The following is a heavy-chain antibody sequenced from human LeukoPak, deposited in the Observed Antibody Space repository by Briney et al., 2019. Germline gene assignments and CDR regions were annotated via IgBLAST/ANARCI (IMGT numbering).Heavy chain of an antibody. D-gene: IGHD1-26*01. CDR3: TTEDGCIVGATTCRSYY. CDR1: GFTFSNAW. CDR2: IKSKTDGGTT. Sequence: GGSLRLSCAASGFTFSNAWMSWVRQAPGKGLEWVGRIKSKTDGGTTDYAAPVKGRFTISRDDSKNTLYLQMNSLKTEDTAVCYCTTEDGCIVGATTCRSYYWGQGTLVTVSS. J-gene: IGHJ4*02. V-gene: IGHV3-15*01.